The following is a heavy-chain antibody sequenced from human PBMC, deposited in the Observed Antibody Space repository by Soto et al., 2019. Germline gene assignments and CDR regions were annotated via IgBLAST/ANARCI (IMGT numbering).Heavy chain of an antibody. J-gene: IGHJ4*02. V-gene: IGHV4-59*01. Sequence: SETLSLTCTVSGGSISSDHWSWIRQPPGEGLEWIGYISYSGNTDYNPSLKSLVTISVDTSKNQFSLKLSSVTAADTAVYYCARVLSGSSLFDYWGQGTLVTVSS. CDR3: ARVLSGSSLFDY. D-gene: IGHD1-26*01. CDR1: GGSISSDH. CDR2: ISYSGNT.